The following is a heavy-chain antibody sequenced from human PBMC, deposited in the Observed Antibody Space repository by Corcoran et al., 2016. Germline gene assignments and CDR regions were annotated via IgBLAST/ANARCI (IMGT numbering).Heavy chain of an antibody. Sequence: EVQLVESGGDLVQPGGSLRLSCAASGFTFSDSAINWVRQASGQGLEWVGRIRSRPNSYATAYAASLGGRFTISRDDSKNTAYLQMNSLKTEDTAVYYCTRGIGGYGMDVWGQGPTVTVSS. D-gene: IGHD3-16*01. CDR3: TRGIGGYGMDV. CDR2: IRSRPNSYAT. V-gene: IGHV3-73*02. J-gene: IGHJ6*02. CDR1: GFTFSDSA.